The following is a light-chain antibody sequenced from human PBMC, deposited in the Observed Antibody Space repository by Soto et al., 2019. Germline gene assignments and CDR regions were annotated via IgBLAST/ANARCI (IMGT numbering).Light chain of an antibody. V-gene: IGKV3-20*01. Sequence: EIVLTQSPGTLSLSPGERATLSCRASQSVRSSYLAWYPQKPGQAPRLLIYGASSRVTGIPDRFSGSGSGTDFTLTISRLEPEDFAVYYCQQYATSPALTFGGGTKVEIK. CDR3: QQYATSPALT. CDR2: GAS. CDR1: QSVRSSY. J-gene: IGKJ4*01.